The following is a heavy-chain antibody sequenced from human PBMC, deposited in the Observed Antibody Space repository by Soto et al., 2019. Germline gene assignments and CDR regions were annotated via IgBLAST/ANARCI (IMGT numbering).Heavy chain of an antibody. D-gene: IGHD5-18*01. V-gene: IGHV1-69*13. Sequence: SVKVSCKASGGTFSSYAISWVRQAPGQGLEWMGGIIPIFGTANYAQKFQGRVTITADESTSTAYMELSSLRSEDTAVYYCARALDTAGLHYYYYGMDVWGQGTTVTVSS. CDR2: IIPIFGTA. CDR1: GGTFSSYA. J-gene: IGHJ6*02. CDR3: ARALDTAGLHYYYYGMDV.